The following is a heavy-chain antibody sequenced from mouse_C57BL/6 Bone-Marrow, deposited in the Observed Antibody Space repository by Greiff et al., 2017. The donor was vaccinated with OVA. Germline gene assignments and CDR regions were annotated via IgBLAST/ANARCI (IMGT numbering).Heavy chain of an antibody. Sequence: VQLQQPGAELVKPGASVKLSCKASGYTFTSYWMQWVKQRPGQGLEWIGEIDPSDSYTNYHQKFKGKATLTVDTSSSTAYMQLSSLTSEDSAVYYCARTVVDWYFDVWGTGTTVTVSS. CDR1: GYTFTSYW. CDR3: ARTVVDWYFDV. V-gene: IGHV1-50*01. D-gene: IGHD1-1*01. CDR2: IDPSDSYT. J-gene: IGHJ1*03.